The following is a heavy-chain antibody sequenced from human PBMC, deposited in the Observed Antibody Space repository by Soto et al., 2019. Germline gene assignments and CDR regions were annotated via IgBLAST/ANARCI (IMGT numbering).Heavy chain of an antibody. D-gene: IGHD3-3*01. V-gene: IGHV3-33*01. CDR1: GFTFSSYG. CDR2: IWYDGSNK. Sequence: GSLRLSCAASGFTFSSYGMHWVRQAPGKGLEWVAVIWYDGSNKYYADSVKGRFTISRDNSKNTLYLQMNSLRAEDTAVYYCARERITIFGVDLYYYYYYGMDVWGQGTTVTVSS. CDR3: ARERITIFGVDLYYYYYYGMDV. J-gene: IGHJ6*02.